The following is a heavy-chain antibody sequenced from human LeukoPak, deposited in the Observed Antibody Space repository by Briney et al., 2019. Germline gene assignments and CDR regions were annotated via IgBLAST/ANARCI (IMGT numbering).Heavy chain of an antibody. D-gene: IGHD6-19*01. J-gene: IGHJ3*02. CDR1: GFTFSSYS. V-gene: IGHV3-48*01. CDR3: AKDSQWLVLGGAFDI. Sequence: GGSLRLSCAASGFTFSSYSMNWVRQAPGKGLEWVSYISSSSSTIYYADSVKGRFTISRDNAKNSLYLQMNSLRAEDTAVYYCAKDSQWLVLGGAFDIWGQGTMVTVSS. CDR2: ISSSSSTI.